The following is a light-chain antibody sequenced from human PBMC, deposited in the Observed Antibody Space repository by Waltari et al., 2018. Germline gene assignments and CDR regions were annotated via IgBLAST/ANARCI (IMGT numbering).Light chain of an antibody. CDR3: CSYAGSNSWV. CDR1: SSNSGRYTL. J-gene: IGLJ3*02. Sequence: QSALIQPASVSGSPGQSITISCTGTSSNSGRYTLVSWYQQYPGKAPKVMMYEVYKRPSGVSNRFSGSKSGNTASLTSSVLQAEDETDYYCCSYAGSNSWVFGGGTKVTVL. CDR2: EVY. V-gene: IGLV2-23*02.